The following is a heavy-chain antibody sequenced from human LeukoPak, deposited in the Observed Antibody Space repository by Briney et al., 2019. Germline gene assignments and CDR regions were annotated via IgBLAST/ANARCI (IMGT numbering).Heavy chain of an antibody. Sequence: SETLSLTCTVSGGSISGYYWSWIRQPAGKGLEWIGRVYTSGSTHYNPSLKSRVTMSVDTSKNQFSLKLSSVTAADMAVYYCARLITGTTTAFDIWGQGTMVTVSS. CDR2: VYTSGST. CDR1: GGSISGYY. CDR3: ARLITGTTTAFDI. V-gene: IGHV4-4*07. D-gene: IGHD1-7*01. J-gene: IGHJ3*02.